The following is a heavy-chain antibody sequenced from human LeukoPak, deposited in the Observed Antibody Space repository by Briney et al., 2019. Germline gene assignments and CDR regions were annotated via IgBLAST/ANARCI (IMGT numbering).Heavy chain of an antibody. CDR1: GGSISTYY. CDR2: IYTSGST. D-gene: IGHD6-13*01. J-gene: IGHJ4*02. V-gene: IGHV4-4*07. Sequence: PSETLSLTCTVSGGSISTYYWSWIRQPAGKGLEWIGRIYTSGSTDYNPSLKGRVTMSVDKSKNQFSLKLSSVTAADTAMYYCARARQLALFDFWGQGTLVTVSS. CDR3: ARARQLALFDF.